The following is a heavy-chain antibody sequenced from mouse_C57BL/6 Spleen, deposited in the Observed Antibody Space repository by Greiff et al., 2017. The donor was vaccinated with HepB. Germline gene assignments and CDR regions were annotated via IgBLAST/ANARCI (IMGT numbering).Heavy chain of an antibody. CDR1: GYTFTSYW. V-gene: IGHV1-50*01. Sequence: QVQLQQPGAELVKPGASVKLSCKASGYTFTSYWMQWVKQRPGQGLEWIGEIDPSDSYTNYNQKFKGKDTLTVDTSSSTAYMQLRCLTSEDSAVYYWARTTVVSTGAMVCWGQGTSVTVSS. CDR2: IDPSDSYT. CDR3: ARTTVVSTGAMVC. D-gene: IGHD1-1*01. J-gene: IGHJ4*01.